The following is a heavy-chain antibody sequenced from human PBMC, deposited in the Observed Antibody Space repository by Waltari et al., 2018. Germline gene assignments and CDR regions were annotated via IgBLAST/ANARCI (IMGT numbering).Heavy chain of an antibody. J-gene: IGHJ3*02. CDR3: ARRGDWLPLDAFDI. CDR1: GDSLSRSTYY. CDR2: IYPSGDT. D-gene: IGHD2-15*01. V-gene: IGHV4-39*02. Sequence: QLQLQESGPGLVKSSGTLSLTCAVSGDSLSRSTYYWVWLRQPPGKEIEWSGPIYPSGDTYYQRSLASRVRMSLDRPTNHLSMALRSVAAADTAVYYCARRGDWLPLDAFDIWGQGTVVTVSS.